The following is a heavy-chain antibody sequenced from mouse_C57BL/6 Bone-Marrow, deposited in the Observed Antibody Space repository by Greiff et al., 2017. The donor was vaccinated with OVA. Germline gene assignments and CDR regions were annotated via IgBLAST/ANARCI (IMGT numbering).Heavy chain of an antibody. CDR1: GYTFTDYY. J-gene: IGHJ2*01. D-gene: IGHD2-2*01. CDR2: IYPGSGNT. V-gene: IGHV1-76*01. CDR3: ARGGYYGYAPYYFDY. Sequence: QVHVKQSGAELVRPGASVKLSCKASGYTFTDYYINWVKQRPGQGLEWIARIYPGSGNTYYNEKFKGKATLTAEKSSSTAYMQLSSLTSEDSAVYFCARGGYYGYAPYYFDYWGQGTTLTVSS.